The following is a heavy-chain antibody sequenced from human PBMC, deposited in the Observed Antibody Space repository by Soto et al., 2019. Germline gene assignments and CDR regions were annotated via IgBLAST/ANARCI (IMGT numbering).Heavy chain of an antibody. D-gene: IGHD4-17*01. J-gene: IGHJ6*03. CDR3: ARVVTTIIHSYYYYYMDV. Sequence: GASVKVSCKACGYTFTSYAMHWVRQAPGQRLEWMGWINAGNGNTKYSQKFQGRVTITRDTSASTAYMELSSLRSEDTAVYYCARVVTTIIHSYYYYYMDVWGKGTTVTVSS. CDR2: INAGNGNT. V-gene: IGHV1-3*01. CDR1: GYTFTSYA.